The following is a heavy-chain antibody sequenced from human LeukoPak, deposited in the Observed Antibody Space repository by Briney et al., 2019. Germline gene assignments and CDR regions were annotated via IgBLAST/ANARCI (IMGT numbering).Heavy chain of an antibody. CDR2: IYYSGST. CDR1: GGSISSYY. D-gene: IGHD3-3*01. Sequence: SETLSLTCTVSGGSISSYYWSWIRQPPEKGLEWIGYIYYSGSTNYNPSLKSRVTISVDTSKNQFSLKLSSVTAADTAVYYCARHPDFWSGYYPFDYWGQGTLVTVSS. CDR3: ARHPDFWSGYYPFDY. V-gene: IGHV4-59*08. J-gene: IGHJ4*02.